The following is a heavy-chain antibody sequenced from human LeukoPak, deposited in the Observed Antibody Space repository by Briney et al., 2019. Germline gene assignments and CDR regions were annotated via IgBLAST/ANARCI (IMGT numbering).Heavy chain of an antibody. D-gene: IGHD6-19*01. CDR2: ISSDGIRT. CDR1: GFTFSRYA. V-gene: IGHV3-64D*09. J-gene: IGHJ4*02. Sequence: AGGSLRLSCSASGFTFSRYAFHWVRLAPGKGLEYVSAISSDGIRTYYADSVKGRFTISRDNSKNTLYLQMSSLSTEDTALYYCLKPAAVAPVGPDYWGQGTLVTVSS. CDR3: LKPAAVAPVGPDY.